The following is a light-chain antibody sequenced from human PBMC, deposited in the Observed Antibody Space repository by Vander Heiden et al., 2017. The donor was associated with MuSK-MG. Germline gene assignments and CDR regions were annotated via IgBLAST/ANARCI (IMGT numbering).Light chain of an antibody. CDR3: SSYTTSNTPVV. CDR1: TSDVGGYNY. V-gene: IGLV2-14*03. CDR2: DVT. J-gene: IGLJ2*01. Sequence: QSALTQPASVSGSPGQSITISCTGTTSDVGGYNYVSWYQHHPGKAPKLRIYDVTNRPSGISTRFSGSKSGNTAFLTISGLQAEDEAEYYCSSYTTSNTPVVFGGGTKLTVL.